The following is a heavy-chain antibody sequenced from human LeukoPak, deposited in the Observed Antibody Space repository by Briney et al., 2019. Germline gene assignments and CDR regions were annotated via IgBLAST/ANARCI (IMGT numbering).Heavy chain of an antibody. D-gene: IGHD3-16*02. CDR3: VRLGELSALL. Sequence: GEPLKISCKGSGYRFTSYWISWARQMPGKGREWMGRIDPSDSYTNYSPSFQGHVTTSADKSISTAYLQWSSLKASDTAMYYCVRLGELSALLGGQGTMVTVSS. V-gene: IGHV5-10-1*01. CDR2: IDPSDSYT. CDR1: GYRFTSYW. J-gene: IGHJ3*01.